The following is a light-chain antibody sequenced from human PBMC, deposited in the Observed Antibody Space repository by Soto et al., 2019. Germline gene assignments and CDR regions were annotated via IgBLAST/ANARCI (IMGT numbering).Light chain of an antibody. J-gene: IGKJ2*01. CDR3: QQYGSSPLYT. CDR2: DAS. V-gene: IGKV3-11*01. Sequence: EIVLTQSPATLSLSPGERATLSCRASQSMGIYLAWYQQKPGQAPRLLIYDASKRVTGIPTRFSGSGSGTDFTLTINSLEPEDFAVYYCQQYGSSPLYTFGQGTKLEIK. CDR1: QSMGIY.